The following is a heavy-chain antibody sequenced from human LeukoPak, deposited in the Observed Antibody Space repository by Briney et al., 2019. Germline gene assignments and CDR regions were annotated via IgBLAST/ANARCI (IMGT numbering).Heavy chain of an antibody. CDR1: GFPLSDYW. V-gene: IGHV3-7*01. D-gene: IGHD6-13*01. CDR2: INQDGTER. Sequence: PGGSLRLSCAASGFPLSDYWIDWVRQAPGKGMEWVANINQDGTERYYVDSVKGRFTISRDNAKNSLYLQMNSLRAEDTAVYYCAKASSWYVWGQGTLVTVPS. CDR3: AKASSWYV. J-gene: IGHJ4*02.